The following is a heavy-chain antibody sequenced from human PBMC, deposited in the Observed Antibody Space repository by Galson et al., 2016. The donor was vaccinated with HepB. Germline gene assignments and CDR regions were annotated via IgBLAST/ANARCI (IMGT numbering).Heavy chain of an antibody. D-gene: IGHD2-2*01. V-gene: IGHV4-61*02. J-gene: IGHJ4*02. CDR3: AREPATSLFDM. CDR2: IYASGST. CDR1: RGSMRKSLFY. Sequence: TLSLTCSISRGSMRKSLFYWRWIRQPAGKGLEWIGRIYASGSTDYNPSLRSRVTISVEMSKNQFSLNLNSVAAADTAVYFCAREPATSLFDMWGQGTLVTVSS.